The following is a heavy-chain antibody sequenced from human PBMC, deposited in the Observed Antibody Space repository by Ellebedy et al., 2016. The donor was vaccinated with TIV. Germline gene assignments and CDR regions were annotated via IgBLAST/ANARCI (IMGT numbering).Heavy chain of an antibody. J-gene: IGHJ6*02. D-gene: IGHD3-16*01. CDR3: ARDGGPSYADWAPDYYYYAMDV. V-gene: IGHV1-46*01. Sequence: ASVKVSCKASGYIFTRYYMFWVRQAPGQGLEWMGIINPSDGNKRYAEKFQGRVTMTRDRSTSTVYMELSSLRSDDTAVYYCARDGGPSYADWAPDYYYYAMDVWGQGTTVTVSS. CDR1: GYIFTRYY. CDR2: INPSDGNK.